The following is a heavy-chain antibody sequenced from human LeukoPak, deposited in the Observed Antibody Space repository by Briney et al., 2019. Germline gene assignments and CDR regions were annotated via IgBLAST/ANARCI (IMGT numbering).Heavy chain of an antibody. CDR1: GGSISSSSYY. D-gene: IGHD1-26*01. CDR2: IYYSGNT. CDR3: AREVGATINS. Sequence: SETLSLTCTVSGGSISSSSYYWGWIRQPPGKGLEWIGSIYYSGNTYYNPSLKSRVTISVDTSKNQFSLKLSSVTAADTAVYYCAREVGATINSWGQGTLVTVSS. J-gene: IGHJ4*02. V-gene: IGHV4-39*07.